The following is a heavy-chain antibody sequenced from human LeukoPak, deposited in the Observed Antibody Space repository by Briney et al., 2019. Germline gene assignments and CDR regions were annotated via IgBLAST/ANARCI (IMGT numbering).Heavy chain of an antibody. CDR1: GLTCSSYW. V-gene: IGHV3-7*04. J-gene: IGHJ4*02. CDR3: ARDGGAAYFDY. Sequence: PGGSLRLSCAASGLTCSSYWMTWVRQAPGKGLEWVANIKQDGSEQNYVDSVKGRFTISRDNAKNSLYLQMNSLRAEDTAVYYCARDGGAAYFDYWGQGTLVTVSS. CDR2: IKQDGSEQ. D-gene: IGHD3-16*01.